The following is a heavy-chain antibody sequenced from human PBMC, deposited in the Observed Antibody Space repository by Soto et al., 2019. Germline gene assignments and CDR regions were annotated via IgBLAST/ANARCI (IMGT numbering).Heavy chain of an antibody. Sequence: PGGSLRVSCIASVFTFSTYGIRWVGQTPGKGLEWVEVIWYDGIKKDYAESVEGRFTISRDNSKNTVYLQMNNLRREDSAVYYCARTSGTGYSYYYYGMDVWGQGTTVTVSS. CDR3: ARTSGTGYSYYYYGMDV. D-gene: IGHD3-10*01. CDR2: IWYDGIKK. J-gene: IGHJ6*01. V-gene: IGHV3-33*01. CDR1: VFTFSTYG.